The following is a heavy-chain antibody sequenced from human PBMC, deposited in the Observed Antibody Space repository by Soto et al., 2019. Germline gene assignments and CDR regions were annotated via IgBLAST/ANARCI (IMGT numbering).Heavy chain of an antibody. D-gene: IGHD3-10*01. V-gene: IGHV4-34*01. CDR3: ATSLWFGTQPEI. CDR2: ISPSGTT. CDR1: GGSFSNNY. Sequence: PSETLSLTCAVYGGSFSNNYWTWFRQPPGKGLDWIGEISPSGTTKYIPSLKSRGTISVDTSRKQFFLKVTSVSAADTAVYYCATSLWFGTQPEIWGPGTLVTVSS. J-gene: IGHJ4*02.